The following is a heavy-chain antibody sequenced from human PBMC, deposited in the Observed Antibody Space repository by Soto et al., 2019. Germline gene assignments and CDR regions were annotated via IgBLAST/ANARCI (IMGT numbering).Heavy chain of an antibody. CDR2: ISSSSSTI. Sequence: GGSLRLSCAASGFTFSSYSMNWVRQAPGKGLEWVSYISSSSSTIYYADSVKGRFTISRDNAKNSLYLQMNSLRDEDTAVYYCARGTGYCSGGSCYSIGAYYYYGMDVWGQGTTVTVSS. V-gene: IGHV3-48*02. D-gene: IGHD2-15*01. J-gene: IGHJ6*02. CDR3: ARGTGYCSGGSCYSIGAYYYYGMDV. CDR1: GFTFSSYS.